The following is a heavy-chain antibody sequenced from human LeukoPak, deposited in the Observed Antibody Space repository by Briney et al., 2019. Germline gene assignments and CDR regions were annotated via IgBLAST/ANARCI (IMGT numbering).Heavy chain of an antibody. Sequence: SETLSLTCTVSGGSISSGDYYWSWIRQPPGKGLEWIGYIYYSGSTYYNPSLKSRVTISVDTSKNQFSLKLSSVTAADTAVYYRARVMGSGYVGYWGQGTLVTVSS. V-gene: IGHV4-30-4*01. D-gene: IGHD6-13*01. CDR3: ARVMGSGYVGY. J-gene: IGHJ4*02. CDR1: GGSISSGDYY. CDR2: IYYSGST.